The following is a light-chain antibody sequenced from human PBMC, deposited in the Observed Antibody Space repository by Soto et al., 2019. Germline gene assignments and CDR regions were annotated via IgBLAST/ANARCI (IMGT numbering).Light chain of an antibody. CDR2: AAS. CDR3: QQYYSDPRT. CDR1: QGISSY. V-gene: IGKV1-8*01. J-gene: IGKJ4*01. Sequence: AIRMTQSPSSLSASTGDRFTLXXRASQGISSYLAWYQQKPGKAPKXMIYAASTLQSGVPSRFSGSGSGTDFTLTISCLQSEDFATYYCQQYYSDPRTFGGGTKVDIK.